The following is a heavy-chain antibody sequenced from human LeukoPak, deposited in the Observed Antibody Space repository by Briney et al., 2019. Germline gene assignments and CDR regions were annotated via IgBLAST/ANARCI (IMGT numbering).Heavy chain of an antibody. Sequence: GGSLRLSCAASGFTFSSYAMSWVRQAPGKGLEWVSAISGSGGSTYYADSVKGRFTISRDNSKNTLYLQMNSLRAEDTAVYYCAKINCSSSSCYYRARGYFDYLGQGTLVTVSS. J-gene: IGHJ4*02. D-gene: IGHD2-2*01. CDR1: GFTFSSYA. CDR2: ISGSGGST. V-gene: IGHV3-23*01. CDR3: AKINCSSSSCYYRARGYFDY.